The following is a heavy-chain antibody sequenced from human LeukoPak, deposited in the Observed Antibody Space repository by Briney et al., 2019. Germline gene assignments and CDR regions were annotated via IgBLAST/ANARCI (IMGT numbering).Heavy chain of an antibody. CDR2: INPNSGGT. Sequence: GASVKVSCKASGYTFTGYYMHWVRQAPGQGLEWMGWINPNSGGTNYAQKFQGRVTMTRDTSISTAYMELSSLRSEDTAVYYCARDLNWNGLNDAFDIWGQGTMVTVSS. J-gene: IGHJ3*02. V-gene: IGHV1-2*02. CDR3: ARDLNWNGLNDAFDI. D-gene: IGHD1-1*01. CDR1: GYTFTGYY.